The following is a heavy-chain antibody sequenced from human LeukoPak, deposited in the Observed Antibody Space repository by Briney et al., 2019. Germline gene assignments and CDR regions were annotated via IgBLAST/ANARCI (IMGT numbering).Heavy chain of an antibody. Sequence: PGTSLRLSCAASGFTFNSYGMHWVRQAPGKGLEWVTVISYDGSNQLYADSVKGRFTISRDNSKNTVYLQMNSLTAEDTAVYYCAREGGSWAAYYFDYWGQGTLVTVSS. CDR2: ISYDGSNQ. CDR1: GFTFNSYG. J-gene: IGHJ4*02. CDR3: AREGGSWAAYYFDY. V-gene: IGHV3-30*03. D-gene: IGHD1-26*01.